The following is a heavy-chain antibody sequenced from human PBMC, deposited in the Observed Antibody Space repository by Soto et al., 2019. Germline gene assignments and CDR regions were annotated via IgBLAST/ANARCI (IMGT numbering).Heavy chain of an antibody. CDR2: IYYSGST. Sequence: SETLALTCTVSGGSISSGGYYWSWIRQHPGKGLEWIGYIYYSGSTYYNPSLKSRVTISVDTSKNQFSLKLSSVTAADTAVYYCARVVGGDRPSYDSSGYHWFDPWGQGTLVTVSS. CDR3: ARVVGGDRPSYDSSGYHWFDP. CDR1: GGSISSGGYY. V-gene: IGHV4-31*03. D-gene: IGHD3-22*01. J-gene: IGHJ5*02.